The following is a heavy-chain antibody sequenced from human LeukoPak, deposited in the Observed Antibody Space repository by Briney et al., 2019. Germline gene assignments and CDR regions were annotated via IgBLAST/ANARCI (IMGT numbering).Heavy chain of an antibody. V-gene: IGHV1-2*02. Sequence: ASVKVSCKASGYTFTGYYMHWVRQAPGQGLEWMGWINPNSGGTNYAQKFQGRVTMTRGTSISTAYMELSSLRSDDTAVYYCGRVGGRIGAYYAMDVWGQGTAVTVS. J-gene: IGHJ6*02. CDR3: GRVGGRIGAYYAMDV. CDR1: GYTFTGYY. D-gene: IGHD3-16*01. CDR2: INPNSGGT.